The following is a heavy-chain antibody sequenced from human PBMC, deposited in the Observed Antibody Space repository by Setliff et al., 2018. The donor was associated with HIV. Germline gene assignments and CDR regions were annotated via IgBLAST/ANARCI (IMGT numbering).Heavy chain of an antibody. CDR3: ARDRSDYYNLPGYFDH. CDR2: IYYSGST. CDR1: GGSISSGTYY. Sequence: SETLSLTCTVSGGSISSGTYYWSWIRQHPGKGLEWIGYIYYSGSTYYNPSLKSRVTISVDTSRNQFSLKLRSVTAADTAVYYCARDRSDYYNLPGYFDHWGQGTPVTVSS. J-gene: IGHJ4*02. V-gene: IGHV4-31*03. D-gene: IGHD3-3*01.